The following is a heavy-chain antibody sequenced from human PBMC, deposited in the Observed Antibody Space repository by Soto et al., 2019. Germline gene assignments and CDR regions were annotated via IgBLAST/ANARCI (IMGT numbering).Heavy chain of an antibody. Sequence: LRLSCAASKFTFSRYWMTWVRQAPGKGLEWVANINQDGSQKYYVDSMKGRFTISRDNAKNSLYLQINSLRAEDTAVYYCARIGYSSSSLDYWGQGTLVTVSS. V-gene: IGHV3-7*01. J-gene: IGHJ4*02. CDR3: ARIGYSSSSLDY. CDR1: KFTFSRYW. D-gene: IGHD6-6*01. CDR2: INQDGSQK.